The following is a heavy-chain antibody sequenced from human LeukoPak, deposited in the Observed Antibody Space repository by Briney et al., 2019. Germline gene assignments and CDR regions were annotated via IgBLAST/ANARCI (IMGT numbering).Heavy chain of an antibody. Sequence: ASVKVSCKASGYTFTSYGISWVRQAPGQGLEWMGWISAYNGNTNYAQKLQGRVTMTTDTSTSTAYMELRSLRSDVTAVYYCAKHTYIGLAEYFQHWGQGTLVTVSS. CDR1: GYTFTSYG. CDR2: ISAYNGNT. D-gene: IGHD1-1*01. V-gene: IGHV1-18*04. J-gene: IGHJ1*01. CDR3: AKHTYIGLAEYFQH.